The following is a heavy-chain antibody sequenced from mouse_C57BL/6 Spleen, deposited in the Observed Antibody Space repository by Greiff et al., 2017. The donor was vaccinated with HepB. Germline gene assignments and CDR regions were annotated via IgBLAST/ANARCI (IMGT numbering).Heavy chain of an antibody. J-gene: IGHJ3*01. CDR3: ARPGSSYGWFAY. V-gene: IGHV1-76*01. D-gene: IGHD1-1*01. CDR1: GYTFTDYY. Sequence: VQLQQSGAELVRPGASVKLSCKASGYTFTDYYINWVKQRPGQGLEWIARIYPGSGNTYYNEKFKGKATLTAEKSSSTAYMQLSSLTSEDSAVYFCARPGSSYGWFAYWGQGTLDTVSA. CDR2: IYPGSGNT.